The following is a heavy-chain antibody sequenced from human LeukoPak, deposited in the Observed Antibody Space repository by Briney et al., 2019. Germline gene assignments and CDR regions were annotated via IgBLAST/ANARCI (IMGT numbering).Heavy chain of an antibody. Sequence: GGSLRLSCAASGFTFSDYYMSWIRQAPGKGLEWVSYISSSGSTIYYADSVKGRFTISRDNAKNSLYLQMNSLRAEDTAVYYCARVANSGSYYGNWFDPWGQGTLVTVSS. CDR1: GFTFSDYY. J-gene: IGHJ5*02. D-gene: IGHD1-26*01. CDR3: ARVANSGSYYGNWFDP. CDR2: ISSSGSTI. V-gene: IGHV3-11*04.